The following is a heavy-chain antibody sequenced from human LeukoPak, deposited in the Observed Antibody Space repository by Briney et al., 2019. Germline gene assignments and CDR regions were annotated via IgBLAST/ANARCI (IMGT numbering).Heavy chain of an antibody. CDR3: VAGTTPLPIDY. V-gene: IGHV4-59*08. J-gene: IGHJ4*02. Sequence: PSETLSLTCTVSGGSISSYYWSWLRQPPGKGLEWIGYIYYSGSTNYNPSLKSRVTISVDTSKNQFSLKLSSVTAADTAVYYCVAGTTPLPIDYWGQGTLVTVSS. D-gene: IGHD1-7*01. CDR2: IYYSGST. CDR1: GGSISSYY.